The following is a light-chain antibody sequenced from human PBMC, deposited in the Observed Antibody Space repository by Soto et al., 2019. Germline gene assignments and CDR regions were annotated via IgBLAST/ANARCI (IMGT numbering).Light chain of an antibody. Sequence: HSALTQPASVSGSPGQSITISCTGTSSDVGGYNYVSWYQQHPGKAPKLMIYDVSNRPSGVSNRFSGSKSGNTASLTISGLQAEDEADYYCSSYTSSSTQGVFGGGTKLTVL. J-gene: IGLJ2*01. CDR2: DVS. CDR3: SSYTSSSTQGV. V-gene: IGLV2-14*01. CDR1: SSDVGGYNY.